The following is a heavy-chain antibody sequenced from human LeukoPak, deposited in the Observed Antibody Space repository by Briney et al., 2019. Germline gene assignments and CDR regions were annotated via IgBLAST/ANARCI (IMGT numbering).Heavy chain of an antibody. Sequence: PGRSLRLSCAGSGFIFNNYAMHWVRQPPGKGLEWVSGISWNSGSIDYADSVKGRFTISRDNSKNTLYLQMNSLRAEDTAVYYCAKSHHYCSGGSCPLDYWGQGTLVTVSS. J-gene: IGHJ4*02. V-gene: IGHV3-9*01. D-gene: IGHD2-15*01. CDR2: ISWNSGSI. CDR1: GFIFNNYA. CDR3: AKSHHYCSGGSCPLDY.